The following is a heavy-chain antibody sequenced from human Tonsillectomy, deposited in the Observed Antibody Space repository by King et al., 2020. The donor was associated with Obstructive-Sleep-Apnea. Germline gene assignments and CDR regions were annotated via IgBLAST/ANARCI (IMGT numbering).Heavy chain of an antibody. CDR1: GYTFTGYY. CDR2: TNPNNRAT. Sequence: QLVQSGGEVKKPGASVKVSCKASGYTFTGYYVHWVRQAPGQGLEWMGRTNPNNRATDYSQKFHDRVTMTRDTSISTAYMELTGLRSDDTVVYFCAGGAPLNPITVADPTWGHYYGLDVWGQGTTVTVSS. D-gene: IGHD6-19*01. J-gene: IGHJ6*02. CDR3: AGGAPLNPITVADPTWGHYYGLDV. V-gene: IGHV1-2*05.